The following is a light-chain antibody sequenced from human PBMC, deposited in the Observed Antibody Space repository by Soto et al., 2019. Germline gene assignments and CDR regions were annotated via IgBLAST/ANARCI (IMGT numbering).Light chain of an antibody. CDR1: LDINRW. CDR3: QQADSYPIT. V-gene: IGKV1-12*01. CDR2: GAF. Sequence: DIQMTQSPSSVSVSVGDRVTITCRASLDINRWLAWYQVRPGKPPKLLIAGAFVLQSGVPSRCSGSGYGTDFALTIDNLQPEDFATYYCQQADSYPITFGQVTRL. J-gene: IGKJ5*01.